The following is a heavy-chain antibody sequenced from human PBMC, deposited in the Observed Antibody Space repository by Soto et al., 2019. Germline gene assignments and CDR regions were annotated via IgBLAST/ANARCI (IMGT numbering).Heavy chain of an antibody. D-gene: IGHD3-22*01. J-gene: IGHJ3*02. CDR1: GFTFSSYA. CDR2: ISGSGGST. CDR3: AKGPHYYDSSGYYYEIPDAFDI. V-gene: IGHV3-23*01. Sequence: GGSLRLSCAAPGFTFSSYAMSWVRQAPGKGLEWVSAISGSGGSTYYADSVKGRFTISRDNSKNTLYLQMNSLRAEDTAVYYCAKGPHYYDSSGYYYEIPDAFDIWGQGTMVTVSS.